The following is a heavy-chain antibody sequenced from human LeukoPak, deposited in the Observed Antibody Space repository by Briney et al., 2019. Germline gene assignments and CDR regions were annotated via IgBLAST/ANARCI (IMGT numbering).Heavy chain of an antibody. J-gene: IGHJ4*02. CDR1: GYTFTSYY. D-gene: IGHD3-22*01. V-gene: IGHV1-46*01. CDR2: INPSGGST. Sequence: ASVKVSCKASGYTFTSYYMHWGRQAPGQGLEWMGIINPSGGSTSYAQKFQGRVTMTRDMSTSTVYMELSSLRSEDTAVYYCARVRPGDYYYDSSGYPDYWGQGTLVTVSS. CDR3: ARVRPGDYYYDSSGYPDY.